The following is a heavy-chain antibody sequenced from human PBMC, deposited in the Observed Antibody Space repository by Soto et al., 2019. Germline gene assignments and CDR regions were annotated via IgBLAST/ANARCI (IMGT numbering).Heavy chain of an antibody. V-gene: IGHV3-33*01. CDR3: ARDRTTRGLFDY. CDR1: GFTFSSYG. CDR2: IWYDGSNK. D-gene: IGHD1-1*01. Sequence: HPGGSLRLSCAASGFTFSSYGMHRVRHAPGKGLEWVAVIWYDGSNKYYADSVKGRFTISRDNSKNTLYLQMNSLRAEHTAVYYCARDRTTRGLFDYWGQGTLVTVSS. J-gene: IGHJ4*02.